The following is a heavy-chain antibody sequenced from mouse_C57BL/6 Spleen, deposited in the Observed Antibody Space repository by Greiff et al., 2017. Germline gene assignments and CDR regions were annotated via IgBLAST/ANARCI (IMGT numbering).Heavy chain of an antibody. CDR2: INPNYGTT. CDR3: AREETAQATGDY. Sequence: VHVKQSGPELVKPGASVKISCKASGYSFTDYNMNWVKQSNGKSLEWIGVINPNYGTTSYNQKFKGKATLTVDQSSSTAYMQLNSLTSEDSAVYYCAREETAQATGDYWGQGTTLTVSS. V-gene: IGHV1-39*01. CDR1: GYSFTDYN. J-gene: IGHJ2*01. D-gene: IGHD3-2*02.